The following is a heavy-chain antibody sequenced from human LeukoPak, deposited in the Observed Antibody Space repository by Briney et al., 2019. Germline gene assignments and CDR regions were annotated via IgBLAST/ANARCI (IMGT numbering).Heavy chain of an antibody. CDR2: INYSGST. CDR1: GGSISSYY. D-gene: IGHD4-17*01. CDR3: ARTTVTTWGEYYFDY. V-gene: IGHV4-59*01. Sequence: PSETLSLTCTVSGGSISSYYWSWIRQPPGKVLEWIGYINYSGSTNYNPSLKSRVTFSVDTSKNQFSLKLSSVTAADTAVYYCARTTVTTWGEYYFDYWGQGTLVTVSS. J-gene: IGHJ4*02.